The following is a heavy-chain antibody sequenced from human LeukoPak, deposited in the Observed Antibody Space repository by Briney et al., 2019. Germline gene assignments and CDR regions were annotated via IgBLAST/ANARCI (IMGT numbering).Heavy chain of an antibody. J-gene: IGHJ4*02. V-gene: IGHV3-9*01. Sequence: GGSLRLSCAASGFTFDDYAMHWARQAPGKGLEWVSGISWNSGSIGYANSVKGRFTISRDNAKNSLYLQMNSLRAEDTALYYCAKDYSGSGWYYFDYWGQGTLVTVSS. CDR1: GFTFDDYA. CDR2: ISWNSGSI. CDR3: AKDYSGSGWYYFDY. D-gene: IGHD6-19*01.